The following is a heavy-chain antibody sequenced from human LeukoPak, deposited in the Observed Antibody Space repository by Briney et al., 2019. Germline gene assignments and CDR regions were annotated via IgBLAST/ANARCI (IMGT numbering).Heavy chain of an antibody. CDR3: ARRGSSSGFYLP. J-gene: IGHJ4*02. Sequence: GGSLRLSCVASGFTFSDHCMSWIRQAPGKGLEWISYISHSSGTIYYADSVKGRFTISRDNAKNSLFLQMDSLRVEDTSVYYCARRGSSSGFYLPWGQGTLVTVSS. V-gene: IGHV3-11*04. CDR2: ISHSSGTI. CDR1: GFTFSDHC. D-gene: IGHD3-22*01.